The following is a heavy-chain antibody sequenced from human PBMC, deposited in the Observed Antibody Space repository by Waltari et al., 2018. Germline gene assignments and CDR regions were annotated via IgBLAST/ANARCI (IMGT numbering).Heavy chain of an antibody. Sequence: QLQLQESGPGQVKPSETLSLTCTVAGGSISSRAYYWGWIRQPPGKGLEWIGNIYYSGSTYYNPALRSRVTISVDTSRNQFSLNLISVTAADTAVYYWARRNQAFDIWGRGTMVTVSS. V-gene: IGHV4-39*01. CDR1: GGSISSRAYY. CDR3: ARRNQAFDI. CDR2: IYYSGST. J-gene: IGHJ3*02.